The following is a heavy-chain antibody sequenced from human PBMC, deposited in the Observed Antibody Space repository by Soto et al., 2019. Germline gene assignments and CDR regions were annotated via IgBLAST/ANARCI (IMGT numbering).Heavy chain of an antibody. CDR1: GFIFSDYY. CDR2: ISDGGSYT. Sequence: PGESLKISCVASGFIFSDYYMAWIRRAPGKGLEWVSYISDGGSYTNHGNSVRGRVSVSRDDARNSLYLQINNLRVEDTGVYYCARAPGAVNSYAGVDVWGQGTTVTVSS. D-gene: IGHD6-19*01. CDR3: ARAPGAVNSYAGVDV. V-gene: IGHV3-11*05. J-gene: IGHJ6*02.